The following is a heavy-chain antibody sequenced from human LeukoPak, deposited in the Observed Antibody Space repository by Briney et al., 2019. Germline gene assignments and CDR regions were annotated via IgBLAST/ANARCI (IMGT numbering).Heavy chain of an antibody. Sequence: KPGGSLRLSCAASGFTFSTYTMNWVRQAPGKGLEWVSSISTGSSYIYYADSVRGRFTVSRDNAGSSLYLQMNNLRDDDTAVYFCARVQTDSRGWYHFDSWGQGTLVTVSS. V-gene: IGHV3-21*01. CDR1: GFTFSTYT. CDR3: ARVQTDSRGWYHFDS. CDR2: ISTGSSYI. J-gene: IGHJ4*02. D-gene: IGHD6-19*01.